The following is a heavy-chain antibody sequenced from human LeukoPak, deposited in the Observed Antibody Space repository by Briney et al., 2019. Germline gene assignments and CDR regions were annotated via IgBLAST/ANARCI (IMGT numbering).Heavy chain of an antibody. J-gene: IGHJ4*02. CDR3: ARAGQGYCTSASCYLSLDC. V-gene: IGHV4-61*02. CDR1: GGSISSGTYY. CDR2: IYTSGST. D-gene: IGHD2-2*01. Sequence: SETLSLTCTVSGGSISSGTYYWRWIRQPAGKGLEWIGRIYTSGSTNYNPSLKSRVTISVDTSKNQFSLNLNSVTAADTAVYYCARAGQGYCTSASCYLSLDCWGQGTLVTVSS.